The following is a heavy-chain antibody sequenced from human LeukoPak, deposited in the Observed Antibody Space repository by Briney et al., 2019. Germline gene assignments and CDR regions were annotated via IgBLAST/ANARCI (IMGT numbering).Heavy chain of an antibody. D-gene: IGHD2-15*01. Sequence: GGSLRLSCAASGFTFRSYGMHWVRQAPGKGLEWVAIIWYDGSNKYYADSVKGRFTISRDNSKNTLYLQMGSLRAEDTAVYYCARVVGYCSGATCSFYFDYWGQGTLVTVSS. CDR3: ARVVGYCSGATCSFYFDY. CDR1: GFTFRSYG. V-gene: IGHV3-33*01. J-gene: IGHJ4*02. CDR2: IWYDGSNK.